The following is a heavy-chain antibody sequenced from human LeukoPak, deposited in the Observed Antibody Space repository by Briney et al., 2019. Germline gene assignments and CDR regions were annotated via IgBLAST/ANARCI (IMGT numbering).Heavy chain of an antibody. CDR1: GYSFTNYW. Sequence: KNGESLKISCKGSGYSFTNYWIGWVRQMPGKGLEWMGIIYPGDSDTRYSPSFQGQVTISAEKSISTAYLQWSSLKASDTAMYYCARRIAATGRGYFDYWGQGTLVTVSS. D-gene: IGHD6-13*01. J-gene: IGHJ4*02. CDR2: IYPGDSDT. V-gene: IGHV5-51*01. CDR3: ARRIAATGRGYFDY.